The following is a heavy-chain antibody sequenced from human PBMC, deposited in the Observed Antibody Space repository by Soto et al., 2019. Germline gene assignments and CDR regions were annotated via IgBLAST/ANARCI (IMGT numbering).Heavy chain of an antibody. CDR1: GDSVSSNSAA. J-gene: IGHJ6*02. CDR2: TYYRSKWYN. D-gene: IGHD2-2*01. Sequence: QTLSLTCAISGDSVSSNSAAWNWIRQSPSRGLEWLGRTYYRSKWYNDYAVSVKSRITINPDTSKNQFSLQLNSVTPEDTAVYYCARDWGNRCSSTSCYLRYYYYGMDVWGQGTTVTVSS. CDR3: ARDWGNRCSSTSCYLRYYYYGMDV. V-gene: IGHV6-1*01.